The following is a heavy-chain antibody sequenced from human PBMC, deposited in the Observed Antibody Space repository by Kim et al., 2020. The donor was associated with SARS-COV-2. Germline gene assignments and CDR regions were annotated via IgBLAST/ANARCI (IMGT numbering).Heavy chain of an antibody. CDR2: IKSKTDGGTT. J-gene: IGHJ6*02. V-gene: IGHV3-15*01. D-gene: IGHD6-13*01. CDR3: TTVAAAGLGGYYYYGMDV. Sequence: GGSLRLSCAASGFTFSNAWMSWVRQAPGKGLEWVGRIKSKTDGGTTDYAAPVKGRFTISRDDSKNTLYLQMNSLKTEDTAVYYCTTVAAAGLGGYYYYGMDVWGQGTTVTVSS. CDR1: GFTFSNAW.